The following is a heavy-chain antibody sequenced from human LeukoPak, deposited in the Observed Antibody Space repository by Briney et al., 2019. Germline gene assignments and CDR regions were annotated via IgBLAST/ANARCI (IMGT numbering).Heavy chain of an antibody. V-gene: IGHV1-18*01. CDR3: ARAVFGLRFLEKWFDP. D-gene: IGHD3-3*01. Sequence: ASVKVSCKASSYTFTSYGISWVRQAPGQGLEWMGWISAYNGNTNYAQKLQGRVTMTTDTSTSTAYMELRSLRSDDTAVYYCARAVFGLRFLEKWFDPWGQGTLVTVSS. J-gene: IGHJ5*02. CDR2: ISAYNGNT. CDR1: SYTFTSYG.